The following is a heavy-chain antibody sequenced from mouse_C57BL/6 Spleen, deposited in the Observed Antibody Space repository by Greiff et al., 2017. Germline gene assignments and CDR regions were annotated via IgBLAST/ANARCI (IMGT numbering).Heavy chain of an antibody. D-gene: IGHD2-3*01. Sequence: QVQLKESGAELVKPGASVKLSCKASGYTFTEYTIHWVKQRSGQGLEWIGWFYPGSGSIKYNEKFKDKATLTADKSSSTVYMELSRLTSEDSAVYFCARHEDFYDGYDRYFDVWGTGTTVTVSS. CDR3: ARHEDFYDGYDRYFDV. J-gene: IGHJ1*03. CDR2: FYPGSGSI. V-gene: IGHV1-62-2*01. CDR1: GYTFTEYT.